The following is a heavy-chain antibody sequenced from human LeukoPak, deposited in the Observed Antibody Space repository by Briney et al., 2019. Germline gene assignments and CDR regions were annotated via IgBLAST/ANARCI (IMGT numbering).Heavy chain of an antibody. V-gene: IGHV4-34*01. D-gene: IGHD5-18*01. Sequence: PSETLSLTCAVYGGSFSGYYWSWIRQPPGKGLEWIGEINHSGSTNYNPSLKSRVTISVDTSKIQFSLKLSSVTAADTAVYYCAQGYSYGYWYFDYWGQGTLVTVSS. CDR1: GGSFSGYY. J-gene: IGHJ4*02. CDR2: INHSGST. CDR3: AQGYSYGYWYFDY.